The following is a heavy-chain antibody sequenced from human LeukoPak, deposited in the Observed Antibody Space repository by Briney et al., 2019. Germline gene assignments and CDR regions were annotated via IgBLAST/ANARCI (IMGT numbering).Heavy chain of an antibody. CDR3: ARDPYSGNYGAYYYYYMDV. J-gene: IGHJ6*03. CDR2: ITRSCSYI. V-gene: IGHV3-21*01. D-gene: IGHD1-26*01. CDR1: GFTFSSYE. Sequence: GGALRLSCAASGFTFSSYEMNWVRQAPGKRLEWVSSITRSCSYIYYADSVKGRFTISRDNAKKSLYLQMDSLRVEDTAEYYSARDPYSGNYGAYYYYYMDVWGKGTTVTVSS.